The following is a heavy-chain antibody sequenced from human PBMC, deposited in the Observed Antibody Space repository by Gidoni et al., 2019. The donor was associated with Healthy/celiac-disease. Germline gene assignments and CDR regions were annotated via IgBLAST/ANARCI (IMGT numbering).Heavy chain of an antibody. Sequence: QLQLQESGPGLVKPSETLSLTCTVSGGSISSSSYYWGWIRQPPGKGLEWIGSIYYSGSTYYNPSLKSRVTISVDTSKNQFSLKLSSVTAADTAVYYCARVEDTAMVQRYNWFDPWGQGTLVTVSS. J-gene: IGHJ5*02. D-gene: IGHD5-18*01. CDR3: ARVEDTAMVQRYNWFDP. CDR2: IYYSGST. V-gene: IGHV4-39*07. CDR1: GGSISSSSYY.